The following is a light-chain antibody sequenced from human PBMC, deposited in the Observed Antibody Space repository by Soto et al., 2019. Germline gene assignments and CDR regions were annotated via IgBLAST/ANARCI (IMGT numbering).Light chain of an antibody. CDR1: QSVSRNY. CDR3: QQYGSSPGT. J-gene: IGKJ1*01. Sequence: IALTQSPCTLSLSPGAGATLSCRASQSVSRNYLAWYQQKPGQAPRLLIYTASRRATGIPDRFSGSGSGTDFTLTISRLEPEDFAVYYCQQYGSSPGTFGQGTKVDIK. V-gene: IGKV3-20*01. CDR2: TAS.